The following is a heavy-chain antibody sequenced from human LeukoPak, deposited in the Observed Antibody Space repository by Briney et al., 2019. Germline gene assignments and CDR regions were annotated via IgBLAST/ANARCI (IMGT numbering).Heavy chain of an antibody. CDR1: GFTFSSND. J-gene: IGHJ3*01. V-gene: IGHV3-21*01. Sequence: KPGGSLRLSCSASGFTFSSNDVDRVRQAPGKGLEWVSYISSSSSYIYYADSVKGRFTISRDNAKNSLYLQMNSLRAEDRAVYYCARVDAFDLWGQGTMVTVSS. CDR2: ISSSSSYI. CDR3: ARVDAFDL.